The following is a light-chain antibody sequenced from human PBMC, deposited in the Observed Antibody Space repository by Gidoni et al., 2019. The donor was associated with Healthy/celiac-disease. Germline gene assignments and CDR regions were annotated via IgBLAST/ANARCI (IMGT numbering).Light chain of an antibody. CDR1: QSISSY. J-gene: IGKJ1*01. CDR3: QQGHSTPRT. V-gene: IGKV1-39*01. Sequence: IQMTQHPSSLSASVGDRLTITCRASQSISSYLNWYQQKPGKAPKLLIYAASSLESGVPSRFSGSGSGTDFTLTISSLQPEDFATYYCQQGHSTPRTFGQGTKVEIK. CDR2: AAS.